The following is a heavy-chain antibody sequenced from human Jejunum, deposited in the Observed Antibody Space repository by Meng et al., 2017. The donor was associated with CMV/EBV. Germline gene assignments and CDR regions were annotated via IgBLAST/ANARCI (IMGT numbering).Heavy chain of an antibody. CDR3: ARASYGSGSPLGESWFDP. J-gene: IGHJ5*02. Sequence: QVQLEESGPGLVEPSQTLSLTFTVSGGSMSSGNYYWSWIRQPPGKGLEWIGYIHSSGSTYYNPSLRSRLTISVDTSKNQFSLKLSSVTAADTAVYYCARASYGSGSPLGESWFDPWGQGTLVTVSS. CDR1: GGSMSSGNYY. CDR2: IHSSGST. V-gene: IGHV4-30-4*01. D-gene: IGHD3-10*01.